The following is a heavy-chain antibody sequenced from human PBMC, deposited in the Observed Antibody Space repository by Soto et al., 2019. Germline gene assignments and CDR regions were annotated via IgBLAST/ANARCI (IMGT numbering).Heavy chain of an antibody. V-gene: IGHV3-30*18. CDR2: ISYDGSNK. CDR1: GFTFSSYG. Sequence: PGGSLRLSCAASGFTFSSYGMHWVRQAPGKGLEWVAVISYDGSNKYYADSVKGRFTISRDNSKNTLYLQMSSLRAEDTAVYYCAKGPYLPSNYDFWSGYYHSYYYGMDVWGQGTTVTV. CDR3: AKGPYLPSNYDFWSGYYHSYYYGMDV. J-gene: IGHJ6*02. D-gene: IGHD3-3*01.